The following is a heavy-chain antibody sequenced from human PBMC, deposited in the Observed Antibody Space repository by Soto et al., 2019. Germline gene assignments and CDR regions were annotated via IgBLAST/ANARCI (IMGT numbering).Heavy chain of an antibody. J-gene: IGHJ6*03. CDR1: GGSISSFGYY. D-gene: IGHD2-15*01. Sequence: TLSLPCTVAGGSISSFGYYWSWIRQPPGKGLEWIGYIYYSGSADYNPSLRSRVTMSLDTSKNQFSLKLSSVTAADTAVYYCARGKGYCSGGTCYMDVWGKGTTITVSS. CDR2: IYYSGSA. CDR3: ARGKGYCSGGTCYMDV. V-gene: IGHV4-30-4*08.